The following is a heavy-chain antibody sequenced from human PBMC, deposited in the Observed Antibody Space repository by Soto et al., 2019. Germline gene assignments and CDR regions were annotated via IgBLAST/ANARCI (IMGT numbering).Heavy chain of an antibody. Sequence: GESLKISCKGSGYSFTSYWIGWVRQMPGKGLECMGIIYPGESDTRYSPSFQGQVTISADKSISTAYLQWSSLKASDTAMYYCARLLFYPGVPRLDYFDYWGQGTLVTVSS. J-gene: IGHJ4*02. CDR3: ARLLFYPGVPRLDYFDY. CDR1: GYSFTSYW. CDR2: IYPGESDT. D-gene: IGHD2-8*01. V-gene: IGHV5-51*01.